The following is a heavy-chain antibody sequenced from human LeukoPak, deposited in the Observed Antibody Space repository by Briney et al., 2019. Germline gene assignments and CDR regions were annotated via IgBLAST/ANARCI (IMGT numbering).Heavy chain of an antibody. V-gene: IGHV3-74*01. CDR2: PNSGGSST. Sequence: PGVSLRLSCAASGFTFYCYRMQWLPQAPGKGRVWISRPNSGGSSTSYAVSVRVTFTIYRDNAKNTLYLQMHSPRAEDTAVYYCARDNDDSWEYWGQGTLVTVSS. CDR3: ARDNDDSWEY. D-gene: IGHD1-26*01. CDR1: GFTFYCYR. J-gene: IGHJ4*02.